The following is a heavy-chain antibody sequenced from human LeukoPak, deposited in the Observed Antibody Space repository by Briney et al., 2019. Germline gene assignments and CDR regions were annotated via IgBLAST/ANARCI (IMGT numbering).Heavy chain of an antibody. CDR1: GDSISSYY. V-gene: IGHV4-59*01. Sequence: SETLSLTCTVSGDSISSYYWSWIRKPPGKGLEWIGYIYYSGSTNYNPSLKSRVTISVDTSKNQFSLKLSSVTAADTAVYYCARARGYSGYAYFDYWGQGTLVTVSS. D-gene: IGHD5-12*01. J-gene: IGHJ4*02. CDR3: ARARGYSGYAYFDY. CDR2: IYYSGST.